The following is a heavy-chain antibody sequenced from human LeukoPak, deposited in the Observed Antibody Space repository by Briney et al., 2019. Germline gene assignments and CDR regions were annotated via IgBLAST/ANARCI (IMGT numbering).Heavy chain of an antibody. V-gene: IGHV3-21*01. CDR2: ISSSSSYI. D-gene: IGHD4-17*01. CDR3: ARDLRADYGDDRFDY. Sequence: PGGSLRLSCVVSGFTFSSYSMNWVRQAPGKGLEWVSSISSSSSYIYYADSVKGRFTISRDNAKNSLYLQMNSLRAEDTAVYYCARDLRADYGDDRFDYWGQGTLVTVSS. J-gene: IGHJ4*02. CDR1: GFTFSSYS.